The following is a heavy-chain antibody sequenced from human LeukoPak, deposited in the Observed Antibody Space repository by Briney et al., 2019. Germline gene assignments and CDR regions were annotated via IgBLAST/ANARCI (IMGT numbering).Heavy chain of an antibody. D-gene: IGHD6-19*01. V-gene: IGHV1-2*02. CDR3: ARGVPSSYSSAWYVNY. CDR1: GYTFTGYY. CDR2: LIPNSGDT. Sequence: VASVKVSCKASGYTFTGYYMHWVRQAPGQGLEWMGWLIPNSGDTNYVQKFQGRVTMTRDTSISTAYMELSRLGSDDTAVYYRARGVPSSYSSAWYVNYWGQGALVTVSS. J-gene: IGHJ4*02.